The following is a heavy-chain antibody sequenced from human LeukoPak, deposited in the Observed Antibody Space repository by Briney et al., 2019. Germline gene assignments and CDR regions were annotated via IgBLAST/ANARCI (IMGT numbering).Heavy chain of an antibody. CDR2: INPNSGGT. CDR3: ARGNFDWLLTLDY. J-gene: IGHJ4*02. V-gene: IGHV1-2*04. D-gene: IGHD3-9*01. Sequence: ASVKVSCKASGYTFTGYYMHWVRQAPGQGLEWMGWINPNSGGTNYAQKFQGWVTMTRDTSISTAYMELRSLRSDDTAVYYCARGNFDWLLTLDYWGQGTLVTVSS. CDR1: GYTFTGYY.